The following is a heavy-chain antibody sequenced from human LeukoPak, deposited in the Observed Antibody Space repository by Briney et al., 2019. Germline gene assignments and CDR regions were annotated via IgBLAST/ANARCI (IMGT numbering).Heavy chain of an antibody. CDR3: GAGGPTYYFDY. J-gene: IGHJ4*02. D-gene: IGHD3-10*01. CDR1: GGSISSYY. CDR2: IYYSGST. Sequence: PSETLSLTCTVSGGSISSYYWSWIRQPPGKGLEWIGYIYYSGSTNYNPSLKGRVTISVDTSKNQFSLKLSSVTAADTAVYYCGAGGPTYYFDYWGQGTLVTVSS. V-gene: IGHV4-59*01.